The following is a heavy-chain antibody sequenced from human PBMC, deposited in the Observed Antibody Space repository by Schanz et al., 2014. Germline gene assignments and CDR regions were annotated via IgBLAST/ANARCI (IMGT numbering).Heavy chain of an antibody. Sequence: EVQLVESGGGLVQPGGSLRLSCAASGFTFRSYAMSWVRQAPGKGLEWVSGISGSGGSANYADSVKGRFTISRDNSKNTLYLQMNSLRAEDTALYFCATDYSGGGCHIWGQGTMVTVSS. J-gene: IGHJ3*02. CDR1: GFTFRSYA. CDR2: ISGSGGSA. CDR3: ATDYSGGGCHI. V-gene: IGHV3-23*04. D-gene: IGHD6-19*01.